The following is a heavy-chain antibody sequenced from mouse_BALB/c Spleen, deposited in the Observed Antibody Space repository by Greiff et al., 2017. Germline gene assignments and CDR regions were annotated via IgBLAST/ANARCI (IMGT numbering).Heavy chain of an antibody. CDR3: ARDREGNYRGALDY. CDR2: IWAGGST. D-gene: IGHD2-1*01. J-gene: IGHJ4*01. V-gene: IGHV2-9*02. Sequence: VQLQESGPGLVAPSQSLSITCTVSGFSLTSYGVHWVRQPPGKGLEWLGVIWAGGSTNYNSALMSRLSISKDNSKSQVFLKMNSLQTDDTAMYYCARDREGNYRGALDYWGQGTAVTVSA. CDR1: GFSLTSYG.